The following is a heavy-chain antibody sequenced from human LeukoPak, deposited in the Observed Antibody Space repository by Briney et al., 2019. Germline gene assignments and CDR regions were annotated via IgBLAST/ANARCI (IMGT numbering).Heavy chain of an antibody. CDR3: AKWGDQRSHFDY. CDR1: GFTFDDYG. D-gene: IGHD3-16*01. V-gene: IGHV3-20*04. J-gene: IGHJ4*02. CDR2: INWNGGST. Sequence: GGSLRLSCAASGFTFDDYGMSWVRQAPGKGLEWVSGINWNGGSTGYADSVKGRFTISRDNSKNTLYLQMNSLRAEDTAVYYCAKWGDQRSHFDYWGQGTLVTVSS.